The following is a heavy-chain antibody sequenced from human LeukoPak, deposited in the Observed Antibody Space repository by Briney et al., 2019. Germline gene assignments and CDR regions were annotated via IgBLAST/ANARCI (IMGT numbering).Heavy chain of an antibody. V-gene: IGHV1-3*01. CDR3: ARDGPRGYDSSGYSNFDY. Sequence: ASVKVSCKASGYTFTSYAMRWVRQAPGQRLEWMGWINAGNGNTKYSQKFQGRVTITRDTSASTAYMGLSSLRSEDTAVYYCARDGPRGYDSSGYSNFDYWGQGTLVTVSS. CDR2: INAGNGNT. D-gene: IGHD3-22*01. J-gene: IGHJ4*02. CDR1: GYTFTSYA.